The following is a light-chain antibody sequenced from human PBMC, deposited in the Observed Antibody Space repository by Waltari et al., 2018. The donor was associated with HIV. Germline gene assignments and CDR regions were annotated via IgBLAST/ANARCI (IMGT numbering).Light chain of an antibody. J-gene: IGKJ2*01. CDR3: QQYKSRQT. CDR1: PRVRST. CDR2: GAS. Sequence: IVMTHSPATLSVSPGERATLSCRSSPRVRSTVACFQQKRGHAPRLLVYGASTRATGVPARLSGSGSETEFTLTITSLQSEDFAVYYCQQYKSRQTFGQGTKLEVK. V-gene: IGKV3-15*01.